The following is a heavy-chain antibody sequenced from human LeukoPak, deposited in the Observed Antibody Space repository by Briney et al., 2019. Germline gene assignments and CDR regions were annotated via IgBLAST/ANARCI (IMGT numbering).Heavy chain of an antibody. CDR1: GFTFSSYG. D-gene: IGHD3-22*01. Sequence: PGESLRLSCAASGFTFSSYGMHWVRQAPGKGLEWVAVISYDGSNKYYADSVKGRFTISRDNSKNTLYLQMNSLRAEDTAVYYCAKDGQYYDSSGYYFPPPYYYYYGMDVWGQGTTVTVSS. J-gene: IGHJ6*02. CDR3: AKDGQYYDSSGYYFPPPYYYYYGMDV. V-gene: IGHV3-30*18. CDR2: ISYDGSNK.